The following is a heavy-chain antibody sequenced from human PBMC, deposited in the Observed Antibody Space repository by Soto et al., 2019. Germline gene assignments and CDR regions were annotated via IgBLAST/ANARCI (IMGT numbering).Heavy chain of an antibody. CDR2: INHSGST. Sequence: SETLSLTCAVYGGSFSGYYWSWIRQPPGKGLEWIGEINHSGSTNYNPSLKSRVTISVDTSKNQFSLKLSSVTAADTAVYYCARKVNDYRPNYYYYYMDVWGKGTTVTVSS. CDR3: ARKVNDYRPNYYYYYMDV. D-gene: IGHD4-4*01. V-gene: IGHV4-34*01. J-gene: IGHJ6*03. CDR1: GGSFSGYY.